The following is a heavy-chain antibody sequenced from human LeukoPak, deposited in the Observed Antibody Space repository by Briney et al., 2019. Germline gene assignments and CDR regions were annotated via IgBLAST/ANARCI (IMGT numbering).Heavy chain of an antibody. D-gene: IGHD3-22*01. J-gene: IGHJ3*02. Sequence: GGSLRLSCAASGFTFSSYSMNWVRQAPGKGLEWVSYISSSSSTIYYADSVKGRFTISRDNSKNTLYLQMNSLRAEDTAVYYCARDGSYYYDSSGSQDAFDIWGQGTMVTVSS. CDR1: GFTFSSYS. CDR2: ISSSSSTI. CDR3: ARDGSYYYDSSGSQDAFDI. V-gene: IGHV3-48*01.